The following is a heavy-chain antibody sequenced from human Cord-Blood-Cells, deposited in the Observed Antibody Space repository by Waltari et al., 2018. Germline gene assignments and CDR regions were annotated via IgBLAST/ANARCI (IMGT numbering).Heavy chain of an antibody. V-gene: IGHV3-30*18. CDR2: ISYDGSNK. CDR3: ANDRQYQLLYWFDP. CDR1: GFTFSSYG. Sequence: QVQLVESGGGVVQPGRSLRLSCAASGFTFSSYGMHWVRQAPGKGLEWVAVISYDGSNKYYADSVKGRFTISRDNSKNTLYLQMNSLRAEDTAVYYCANDRQYQLLYWFDPWGQGTLVTVSS. D-gene: IGHD2-2*01. J-gene: IGHJ5*02.